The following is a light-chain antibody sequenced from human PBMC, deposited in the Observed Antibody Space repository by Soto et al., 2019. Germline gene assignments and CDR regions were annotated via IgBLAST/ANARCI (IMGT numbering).Light chain of an antibody. Sequence: EIVLTQSPGTLSLSPGERATISCRASQSVSSSYLAWYQQTPGQAPRLLIYGASIRTTGIPDRVSGRGSGTDFTPTISLLEREYFAVYYCQQYGTSRTFGQGTKVEIK. CDR2: GAS. J-gene: IGKJ1*01. V-gene: IGKV3-20*01. CDR3: QQYGTSRT. CDR1: QSVSSSY.